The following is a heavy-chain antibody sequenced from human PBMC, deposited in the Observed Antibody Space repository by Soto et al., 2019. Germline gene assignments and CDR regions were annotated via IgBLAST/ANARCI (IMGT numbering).Heavy chain of an antibody. D-gene: IGHD4-4*01. CDR2: IYYSGPT. CDR3: ARGYSHYAH. J-gene: IGHJ4*02. Sequence: SETLSLTCTVSGVSVSRDSNFWSWIRQPPGKGLEWIGYIYYSGPTRYNPSLESRVTISIDSSKNQVSLNLTSVTAADTAVYYCARGYSHYAHWGRGTLVTVSS. CDR1: GVSVSRDSNF. V-gene: IGHV4-61*01.